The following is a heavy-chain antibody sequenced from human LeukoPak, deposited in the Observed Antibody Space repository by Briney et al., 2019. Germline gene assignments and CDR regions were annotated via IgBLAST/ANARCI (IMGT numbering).Heavy chain of an antibody. J-gene: IGHJ4*02. CDR2: ISGRGGST. CDR3: AKADSSGCLTDFDY. V-gene: IGHV3-23*01. Sequence: GGSLRLSCAASGFTFSSYAMSWVRQAPGKGLEWVSAISGRGGSTYYADSVKGRFTISRDNSKNTLYLQMNSLRAEDTAVYYCAKADSSGCLTDFDYWGQGTLVTVSS. CDR1: GFTFSSYA. D-gene: IGHD3-10*01.